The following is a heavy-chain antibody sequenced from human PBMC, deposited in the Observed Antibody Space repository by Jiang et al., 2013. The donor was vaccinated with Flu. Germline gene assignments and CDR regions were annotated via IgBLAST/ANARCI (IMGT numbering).Heavy chain of an antibody. CDR2: INGDGSGK. V-gene: IGHV3-7*03. CDR1: GFTFSGSW. Sequence: QLLESGGGLVQPGESLKLSCAASGFTFSGSWMAWVRQAPGKGLEWVASINGDGSGKFYVDSVKGRFTISRDNAQNSLYLQMNSLRVEDSAIYYCGDFDIVWGQGSLVTVSS. D-gene: IGHD3-9*01. CDR3: GDFDIV. J-gene: IGHJ4*02.